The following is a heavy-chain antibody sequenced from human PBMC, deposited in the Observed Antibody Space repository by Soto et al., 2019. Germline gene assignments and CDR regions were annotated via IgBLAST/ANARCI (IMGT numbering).Heavy chain of an antibody. J-gene: IGHJ4*02. CDR2: ISTDGSDK. D-gene: IGHD6-13*01. CDR3: AKDGAIAAADYFLDY. V-gene: IGHV3-30*02. CDR1: GFTFSSYS. Sequence: GGPLRLSCAASGFTFSSYSMNWVRQAPGKGLEWVAVISTDGSDKRYADSVKGRFTISRDNSKNTVYLQMNSLRGEDTAVYYCAKDGAIAAADYFLDYWGQGSLVTVSS.